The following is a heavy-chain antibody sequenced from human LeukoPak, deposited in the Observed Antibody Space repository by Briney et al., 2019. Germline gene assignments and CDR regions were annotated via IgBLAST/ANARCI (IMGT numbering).Heavy chain of an antibody. Sequence: ASVKVSCKASGGTFSSYAISWVRQAPGQGLEWMGRIIPILGIANYAQKFQGRVTITADKSTSTAYMELSSLRSEDTAVYYCARGPKTRITIFGVVSTAQYYFDYWGQGTLVTVSS. J-gene: IGHJ4*02. V-gene: IGHV1-69*04. CDR3: ARGPKTRITIFGVVSTAQYYFDY. D-gene: IGHD3-3*01. CDR2: IIPILGIA. CDR1: GGTFSSYA.